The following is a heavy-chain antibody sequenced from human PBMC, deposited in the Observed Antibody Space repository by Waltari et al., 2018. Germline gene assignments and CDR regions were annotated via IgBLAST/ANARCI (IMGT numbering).Heavy chain of an antibody. CDR2: INSDGSST. CDR1: GFTFSSYW. J-gene: IGHJ6*03. CDR3: ARPPFKNYYYMDV. D-gene: IGHD3-16*01. V-gene: IGHV3-74*01. Sequence: EVQLVESGGGLVQPGGSLRLSCAASGFTFSSYWMHWVRQAPGKGLVWFSRINSDGSSTSYADSVKGRFTISRDNAKNTLYLQMNSLRAEDTAVYYCARPPFKNYYYMDVWGKGTTVTVSS.